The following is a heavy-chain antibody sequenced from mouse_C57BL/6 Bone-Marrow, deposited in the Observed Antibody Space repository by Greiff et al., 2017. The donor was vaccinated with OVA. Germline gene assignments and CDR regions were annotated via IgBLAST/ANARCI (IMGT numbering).Heavy chain of an antibody. V-gene: IGHV6-6*01. CDR3: TMMVVATDYYAMDY. D-gene: IGHD1-1*01. J-gene: IGHJ4*01. CDR2: IRNKANNHAT. Sequence: EVKLVESGGGLVQPGGSMKLSCAASGFTFSDAWMDWVRQSPETGLEWVAEIRNKANNHATYYAEAVKGRFTISRDDSKSSVYLQMNSLRAEDTGIYYCTMMVVATDYYAMDYWGQGTSVTVSS. CDR1: GFTFSDAW.